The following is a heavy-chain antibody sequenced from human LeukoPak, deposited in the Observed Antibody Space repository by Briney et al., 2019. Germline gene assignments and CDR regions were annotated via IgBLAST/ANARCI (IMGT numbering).Heavy chain of an antibody. CDR2: INWNGDST. CDR3: AREAGYSYNFYFVY. Sequence: PGGSLRLSCAASGFTFDDCGMSWVRHAPGKGLEWVSGINWNGDSTGYADSVKGRFTISRDNARNSLYLQMNSLRAEDTALYYCAREAGYSYNFYFVYWGQGTLVTVSS. D-gene: IGHD5-18*01. V-gene: IGHV3-20*04. J-gene: IGHJ4*02. CDR1: GFTFDDCG.